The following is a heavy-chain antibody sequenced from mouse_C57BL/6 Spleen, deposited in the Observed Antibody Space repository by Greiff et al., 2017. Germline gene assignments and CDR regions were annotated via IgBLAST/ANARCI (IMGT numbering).Heavy chain of an antibody. J-gene: IGHJ4*01. CDR3: ARSPRAMDY. Sequence: QVQLQQPGAELVRPGTSVKLSCKASGYTFTSYWMHWVKQRPGQGLEWIGVIDPSDSYTNYNQKFKGKATLTVDTSSSTAYMQLSSLTSEDSAVYYWARSPRAMDYWGQGTSVTVSS. V-gene: IGHV1-59*01. CDR1: GYTFTSYW. CDR2: IDPSDSYT.